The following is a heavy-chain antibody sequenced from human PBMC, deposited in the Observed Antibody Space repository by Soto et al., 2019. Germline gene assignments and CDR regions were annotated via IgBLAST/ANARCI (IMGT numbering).Heavy chain of an antibody. J-gene: IGHJ6*02. CDR3: ARDPSRYDFWSGYYTGFYYYYGMDV. CDR1: GFTFSSYA. D-gene: IGHD3-3*01. CDR2: ISYDGSNK. Sequence: GGSLRLSCAASGFTFSSYAMHWVRQAPGKGLEWVAVISYDGSNKYYADSVKGRFTISRDNSKNTLYLQMNSLRAEDTAVYYCARDPSRYDFWSGYYTGFYYYYGMDVWGQGTTVTVS. V-gene: IGHV3-30-3*01.